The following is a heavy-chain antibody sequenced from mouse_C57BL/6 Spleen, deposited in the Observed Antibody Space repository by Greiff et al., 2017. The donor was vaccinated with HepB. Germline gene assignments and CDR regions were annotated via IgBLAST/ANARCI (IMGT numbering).Heavy chain of an antibody. CDR2: ISSGSSTI. CDR3: ARGGPYYYGSSYDYYAMDY. J-gene: IGHJ4*01. CDR1: GFTFSDYG. V-gene: IGHV5-17*01. Sequence: EVQRVESGGGLVKPGGSLKLSCAASGFTFSDYGMHWVRQAPEKGLEWVAYISSGSSTIYYADTVKGRFTISRDNAKNTLCLQMTSLRSEDTAMYYCARGGPYYYGSSYDYYAMDYWGQGTSVTVSS. D-gene: IGHD1-1*01.